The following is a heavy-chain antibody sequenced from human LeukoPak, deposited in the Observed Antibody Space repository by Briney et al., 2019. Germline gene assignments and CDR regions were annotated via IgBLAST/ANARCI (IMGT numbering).Heavy chain of an antibody. V-gene: IGHV3-23*01. CDR1: GFTFSSYA. D-gene: IGHD3-10*01. CDR3: AKTGATYYYGSGSYYNVPPDY. J-gene: IGHJ4*02. Sequence: PGGSLRLSCAASGFTFSSYAMSWVRQAPGKGLEWVSAISGSGGSTYYADSVKGRFTISRDNSKNTLYLQMNSLRAEDTAVYYCAKTGATYYYGSGSYYNVPPDYWGQGTLVTVSS. CDR2: ISGSGGST.